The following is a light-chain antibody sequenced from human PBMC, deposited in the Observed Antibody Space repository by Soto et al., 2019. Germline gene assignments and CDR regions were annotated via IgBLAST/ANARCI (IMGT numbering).Light chain of an antibody. J-gene: IGKJ2*01. CDR3: QQYGTSYT. CDR1: QTVSSSY. Sequence: EIVLTQSPGTLSLSQGERATLSCRASQTVSSSYLAWYQQKPGQAPRLVIYGASSRATDIPDRFSGGGSGTDFTLTISRLEPEDFAVYYCQQYGTSYTFGQGTKLEIK. V-gene: IGKV3-20*01. CDR2: GAS.